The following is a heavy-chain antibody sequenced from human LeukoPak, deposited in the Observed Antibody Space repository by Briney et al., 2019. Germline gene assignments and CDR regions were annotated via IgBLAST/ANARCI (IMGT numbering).Heavy chain of an antibody. J-gene: IGHJ4*02. CDR3: VRVDSNGYGLHWGLDY. CDR2: ISINSIYI. V-gene: IGHV3-21*01. D-gene: IGHD3-22*01. CDR1: GFTFSSYE. Sequence: PGGSLRLSCAASGFTFSSYELHWVGRPPPKGGEGVSFISINSIYIYYAPSVKGRVTISRDNAKNSLYLQMSSLRAEDTAVYYCVRVDSNGYGLHWGLDYWGQGTLVTVSS.